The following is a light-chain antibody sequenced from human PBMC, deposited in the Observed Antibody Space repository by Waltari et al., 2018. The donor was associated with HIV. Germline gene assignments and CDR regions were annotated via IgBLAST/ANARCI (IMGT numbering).Light chain of an antibody. CDR2: GEN. J-gene: IGLJ1*01. V-gene: IGLV3-19*01. CDR3: DSRDTDGRLQV. CDR1: SLRRYS. Sequence: SSELTQDPAVSVALGQTVRITCQGDSLRRYSANWYRQKPGQAPVLVLYGENNWPYGSPERFSGSSSGDPATLTITGAQAEDEADYECDSRDTDGRLQVFGTGTTVTVL.